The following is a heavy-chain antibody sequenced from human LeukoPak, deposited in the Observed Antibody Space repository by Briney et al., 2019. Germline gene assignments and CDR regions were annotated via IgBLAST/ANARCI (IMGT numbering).Heavy chain of an antibody. Sequence: SETLSLTCTVPGGSISSYYWSWIRQSPRKGRQWIGYIFYSGSTNYNPSLKSRVTISVDTSKNQFSLNLTSVTAADTALYYCARGPTRYYFDYWGQGTLVTVSS. CDR2: IFYSGST. CDR1: GGSISSYY. V-gene: IGHV4-59*01. CDR3: ARGPTRYYFDY. J-gene: IGHJ4*02. D-gene: IGHD1-1*01.